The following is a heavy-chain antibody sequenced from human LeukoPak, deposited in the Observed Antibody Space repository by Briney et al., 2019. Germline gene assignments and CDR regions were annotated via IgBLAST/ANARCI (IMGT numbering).Heavy chain of an antibody. CDR3: AREFIYYDSSRNAFDI. CDR2: ISSSGSTI. V-gene: IGHV3-11*01. CDR1: GFTFSDYY. J-gene: IGHJ3*02. D-gene: IGHD3-22*01. Sequence: PGGSLRLSCAASGFTFSDYYMSWIRQAPGKGLEWVSYISSSGSTIYYADSVKGRFTISRDNAKNSLYLQMNSLRAEGTAVYYCAREFIYYDSSRNAFDIWGQGTMVTVSS.